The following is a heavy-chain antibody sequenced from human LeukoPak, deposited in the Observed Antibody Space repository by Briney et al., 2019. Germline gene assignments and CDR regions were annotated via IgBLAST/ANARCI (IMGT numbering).Heavy chain of an antibody. CDR1: SGSFSGYY. J-gene: IGHJ4*02. CDR2: INHSGST. V-gene: IGHV4-34*01. Sequence: PSETLSLTCAVYSGSFSGYYWSWIRQPPGRGLEWIGEINHSGSTNYNPSLKSRVTISVDTSKNQFSLKLSSVTAADTAVYYCARTSSTVSKDYFDYWGQGTLVTVSS. CDR3: ARTSSTVSKDYFDY. D-gene: IGHD4-17*01.